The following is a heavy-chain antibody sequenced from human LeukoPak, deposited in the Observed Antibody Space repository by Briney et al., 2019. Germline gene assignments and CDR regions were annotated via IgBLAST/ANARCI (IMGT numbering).Heavy chain of an antibody. V-gene: IGHV1-8*01. Sequence: GASVKVSCKASGYTITSYDINWVRQATGQGLEWMGWMNPNSGNTGYAQKFQGRVTMTRNTSISTAYMELSSLRSEDTAVYYCARGLGYQLLYSYYYYGMDVWGQGTTVTVSS. CDR1: GYTITSYD. D-gene: IGHD2-2*01. CDR2: MNPNSGNT. J-gene: IGHJ6*02. CDR3: ARGLGYQLLYSYYYYGMDV.